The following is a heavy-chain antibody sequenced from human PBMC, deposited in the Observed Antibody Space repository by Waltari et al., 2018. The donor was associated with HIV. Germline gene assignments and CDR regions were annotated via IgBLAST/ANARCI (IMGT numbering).Heavy chain of an antibody. D-gene: IGHD3-10*01. J-gene: IGHJ6*02. CDR3: ARDRWFGESHYYYYYGMDV. CDR2: ISTYDTNT. Sequence: QVPLVQSGVDVKKPGASVKVSCKDSGYTFTHYVISWVRQAPGQGLEWMGWISTYDTNTNYAQKLQDRVTLTTDTSTGTAYMELASLRSDDTAVYYCARDRWFGESHYYYYYGMDVWGQGTTVTVSS. V-gene: IGHV1-18*01. CDR1: GYTFTHYV.